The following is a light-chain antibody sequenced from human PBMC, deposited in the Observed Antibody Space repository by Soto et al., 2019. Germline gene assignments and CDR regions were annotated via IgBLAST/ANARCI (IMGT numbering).Light chain of an antibody. V-gene: IGKV2-28*01. CDR1: QSLLHTNGYNC. J-gene: IGKJ3*01. Sequence: EIVMTQSPLSLPVTPGEPASISCRSSQSLLHTNGYNCLDWYLQKPGQSPQLLIYLGSNRASGVPDRFSGSGSGTDFTLKISRVEAEDVGVYYCMQALQTPRTFGPGTKVDIK. CDR3: MQALQTPRT. CDR2: LGS.